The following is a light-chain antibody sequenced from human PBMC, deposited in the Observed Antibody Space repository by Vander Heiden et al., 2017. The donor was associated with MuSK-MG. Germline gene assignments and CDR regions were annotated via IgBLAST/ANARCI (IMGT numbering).Light chain of an antibody. Sequence: QSALTQPASVSGSPGQSITISCTGSSRDIGGYNYVPWYQQHPGKAPKLLIYEVSNRPSGVSNRFSGSKSGNTASLTISGLQAEDEADYYCSSSTSSSTWVFGGGTKLTVL. CDR3: SSSTSSSTWV. CDR2: EVS. CDR1: SRDIGGYNY. V-gene: IGLV2-14*01. J-gene: IGLJ3*02.